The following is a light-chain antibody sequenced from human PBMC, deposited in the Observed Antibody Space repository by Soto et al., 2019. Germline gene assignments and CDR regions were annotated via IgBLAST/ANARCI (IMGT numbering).Light chain of an antibody. CDR1: SDVGGYNF. V-gene: IGLV2-14*01. Sequence: QSALTQPACVSGSPGQSITISCTSSDVGGYNFVSWYQQYPGKAPKLMIYDVSNRPSGASNRFSGSKSGNTASLTISGLQAEDEADYYCSSYTSSSTLYVFGTGTKLTVL. CDR3: SSYTSSSTLYV. CDR2: DVS. J-gene: IGLJ1*01.